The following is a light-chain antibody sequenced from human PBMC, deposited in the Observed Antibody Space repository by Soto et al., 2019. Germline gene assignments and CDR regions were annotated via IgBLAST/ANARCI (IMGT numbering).Light chain of an antibody. CDR1: SSDVGGYNY. CDR2: DVS. J-gene: IGLJ1*01. CDR3: SSYTCSSTLYV. Sequence: QSALTQPASVSGSPGQSITISCTGTSSDVGGYNYVSWYQQHPGKAPKLMIYDVSNRPSGVSNRFSGSKSGNTASLTISGLQAEDGDDYYCSSYTCSSTLYVFGTGTKVTVL. V-gene: IGLV2-14*01.